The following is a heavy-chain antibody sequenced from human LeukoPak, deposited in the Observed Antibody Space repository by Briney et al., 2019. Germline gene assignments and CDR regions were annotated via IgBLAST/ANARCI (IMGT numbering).Heavy chain of an antibody. J-gene: IGHJ4*02. CDR3: ARNDFGVVMFDY. D-gene: IGHD3-3*01. V-gene: IGHV4-59*01. CDR2: IYYSGST. Sequence: SETLSLTCTVSGGSISSYYWSWIRQPPGKGLEWIGYIYYSGSTNYNPSLKSRVTISVDTSKNQFSLKLSSVTAADTAVYYCARNDFGVVMFDYWGQGTLVTVSS. CDR1: GGSISSYY.